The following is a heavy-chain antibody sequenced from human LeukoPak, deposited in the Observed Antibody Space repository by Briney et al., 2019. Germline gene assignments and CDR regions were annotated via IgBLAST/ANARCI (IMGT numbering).Heavy chain of an antibody. CDR3: ARGRYSYGWGCYYYYGMDV. CDR2: IIPIFGTA. D-gene: IGHD5-18*01. CDR1: GGTFSSYA. V-gene: IGHV1-69*13. Sequence: ASVKVSCKASGGTFSSYAISWVRQAPGQGLEWMGGIIPIFGTANYAQKFQGRVTITADESTSTAYMELSSLRSEDTAVYYCARGRYSYGWGCYYYYGMDVWGQGTTVTVSS. J-gene: IGHJ6*02.